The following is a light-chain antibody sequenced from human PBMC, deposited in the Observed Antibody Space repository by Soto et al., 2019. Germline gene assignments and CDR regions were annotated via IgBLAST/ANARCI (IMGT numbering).Light chain of an antibody. CDR2: GAS. Sequence: EVVLTQSPATLSLSPGERATLSCRASQNIRTFLDWYQQKPGQAPRLLIYGASNRATGIPPRFSGSGSGTDFTLTISSLESEDFAVYYCQQHSHWPPWTFGQGT. V-gene: IGKV3-11*01. J-gene: IGKJ1*01. CDR1: QNIRTF. CDR3: QQHSHWPPWT.